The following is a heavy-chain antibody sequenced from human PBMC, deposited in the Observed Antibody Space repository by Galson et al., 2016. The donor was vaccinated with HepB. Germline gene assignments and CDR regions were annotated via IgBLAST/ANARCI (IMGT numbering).Heavy chain of an antibody. CDR1: GGPIGAPDYY. D-gene: IGHD3-10*01. J-gene: IGHJ6*02. CDR3: TKDPYYYGSGYGLDV. V-gene: IGHV4-39*07. Sequence: ETLSLTCTVSGGPIGAPDYYWGWIRQSPQRGLEWIGNIYYTGTPYYNPSLKNRVTISMDTSTNQFFLNLTSVTAADTAIYYCTKDPYYYGSGYGLDVWGQGTTVTVSS. CDR2: IYYTGTP.